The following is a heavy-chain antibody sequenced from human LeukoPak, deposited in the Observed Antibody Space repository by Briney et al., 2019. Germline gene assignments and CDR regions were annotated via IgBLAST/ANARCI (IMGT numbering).Heavy chain of an antibody. V-gene: IGHV4-61*01. CDR3: AREGAGSGSFEDYYYYGMDV. J-gene: IGHJ6*04. CDR2: IYYSGST. Sequence: SETLSLTCTVSGGSVSSGSYYWSWVRQPPGKGLEWIGYIYYSGSTNYNPSLKSRVTISVDTSKNQFSLKLSSVTAADTAVYYCAREGAGSGSFEDYYYYGMDVWGRDHGHRLL. CDR1: GGSVSSGSYY. D-gene: IGHD3-10*01.